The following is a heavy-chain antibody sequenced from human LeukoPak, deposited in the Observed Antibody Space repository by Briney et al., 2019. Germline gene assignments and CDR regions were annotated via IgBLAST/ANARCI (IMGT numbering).Heavy chain of an antibody. CDR2: IYTSGST. D-gene: IGHD3-22*01. J-gene: IGHJ3*02. V-gene: IGHV4-4*07. CDR1: GGSISSYY. CDR3: ARDLGRGPSGYYYKDRGAFDI. Sequence: SETLSLTCTVSGGSISSYYWSWIRQPAGKGLEWIGRIYTSGSTNYNPSLKSRVTMSVDTSKNQFSLKLSSVTAADTAVYYCARDLGRGPSGYYYKDRGAFDIWGQGTMVTVSS.